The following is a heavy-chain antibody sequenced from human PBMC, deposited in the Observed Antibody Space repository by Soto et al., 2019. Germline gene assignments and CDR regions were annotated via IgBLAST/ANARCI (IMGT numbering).Heavy chain of an antibody. CDR3: AKEEAFSSGWAAIDY. Sequence: EVQLLESGGGLVQPGGSLRLSCAASGFTFSSYAMTWVRQAPGKGLEWVSAISGSGISTYYADSVKGRFTISRDNSKNTLYLQMTSLRAEDTAVYDCAKEEAFSSGWAAIDYWGQGTLVTVSS. V-gene: IGHV3-23*01. J-gene: IGHJ4*02. CDR2: ISGSGIST. D-gene: IGHD6-19*01. CDR1: GFTFSSYA.